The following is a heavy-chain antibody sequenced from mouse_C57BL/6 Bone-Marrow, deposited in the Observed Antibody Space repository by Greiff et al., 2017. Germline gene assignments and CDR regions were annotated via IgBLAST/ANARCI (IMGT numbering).Heavy chain of an antibody. CDR3: VRSPSSYSAMDY. D-gene: IGHD1-1*01. J-gene: IGHJ4*01. Sequence: EVKLMESGGGLVQPKGSLKLSCAASGFSFNTYAMNWVRQAPGKGLEWVARIRSKSNNYATYYADSVKDRFTISRDDSESMLYLQMNNLKTEDTAMYYCVRSPSSYSAMDYWGQGTSVTVSS. V-gene: IGHV10-1*01. CDR2: IRSKSNNYAT. CDR1: GFSFNTYA.